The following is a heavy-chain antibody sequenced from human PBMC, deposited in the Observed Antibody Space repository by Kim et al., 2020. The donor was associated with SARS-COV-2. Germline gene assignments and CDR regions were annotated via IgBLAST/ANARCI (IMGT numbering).Heavy chain of an antibody. CDR2: IIPIFGTA. D-gene: IGHD3-3*01. Sequence: SVKVSCKASGGTFSSYAISWVRQAPGQGLEWMGGIIPIFGTANYAQKFQGRVTITADESTSTAYMELSSLRSEDTAVYYCARGPVLRFLEWLPPGLDYYYGMDVWGQGTTVTVSS. J-gene: IGHJ6*02. V-gene: IGHV1-69*13. CDR3: ARGPVLRFLEWLPPGLDYYYGMDV. CDR1: GGTFSSYA.